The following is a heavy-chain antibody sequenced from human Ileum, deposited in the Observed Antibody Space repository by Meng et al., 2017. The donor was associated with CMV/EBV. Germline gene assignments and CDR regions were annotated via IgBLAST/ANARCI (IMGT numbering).Heavy chain of an antibody. V-gene: IGHV1-8*01. J-gene: IGHJ6*02. CDR3: ARIRILRFVEWLRNYGMDV. D-gene: IGHD3-3*01. Sequence: ASLKISCKASGYTFTSYDINWVRQATGQGLAWMGWMNPNSGNTGYAQKFQGRVTMTRNISISTAYMELSNMRSEDTAVYYCARIRILRFVEWLRNYGMDVWGQGTTVTVSS. CDR1: GYTFTSYD. CDR2: MNPNSGNT.